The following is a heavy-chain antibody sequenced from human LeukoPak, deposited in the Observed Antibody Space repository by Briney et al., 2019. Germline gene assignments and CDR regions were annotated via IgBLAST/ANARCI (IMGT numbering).Heavy chain of an antibody. D-gene: IGHD6-19*01. CDR1: GYRFIDYF. V-gene: IGHV1-2*02. J-gene: IGHJ6*02. Sequence: ASVKVSCTASGYRFIDYFIHWVRQAPGQGPECMGWINPNTGDTKYVQRFQGRVTMTRDTSSSTAYMELSSLRSEDTAVYYCATQGQYSSGWYSAYYYYYGMDVWGQGTTATVSS. CDR2: INPNTGDT. CDR3: ATQGQYSSGWYSAYYYYYGMDV.